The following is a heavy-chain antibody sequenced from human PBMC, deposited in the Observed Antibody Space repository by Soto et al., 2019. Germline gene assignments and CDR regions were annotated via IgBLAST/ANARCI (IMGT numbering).Heavy chain of an antibody. V-gene: IGHV3-23*01. Sequence: PGGSLRLSCAASGFSFTNFAMSWVRQAPGKGLEWVAGIGASGDITWYADSVKGRLSISRGNSKNTLYLQLNSLRFEDTAVYYCEKDDLTDRGDGYFDYSGPGTLVTVSS. CDR2: IGASGDIT. CDR1: GFSFTNFA. CDR3: EKDDLTDRGDGYFDY. D-gene: IGHD2-21*02. J-gene: IGHJ4*02.